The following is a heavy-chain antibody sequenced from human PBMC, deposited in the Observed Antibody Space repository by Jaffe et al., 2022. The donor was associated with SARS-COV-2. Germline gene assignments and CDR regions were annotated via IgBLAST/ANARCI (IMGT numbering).Heavy chain of an antibody. CDR2: ISYDGSNK. J-gene: IGHJ6*02. D-gene: IGHD2-8*01. CDR3: AKDLLGQDIVLMESYYGMDV. V-gene: IGHV3-30*18. Sequence: QVQLVESGGGVVQPGRSLRLSCAASGFTFSSYGMHWVRQAPGKGLEWVAVISYDGSNKYYADSVKGRFTISRDNSKNTLYLQMNSLRAEDTAVYYCAKDLLGQDIVLMESYYGMDVWGQGTTVTVSS. CDR1: GFTFSSYG.